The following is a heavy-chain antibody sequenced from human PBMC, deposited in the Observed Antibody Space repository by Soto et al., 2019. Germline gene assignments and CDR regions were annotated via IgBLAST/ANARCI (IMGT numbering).Heavy chain of an antibody. CDR3: AKVSGYSSGWYGYYYYYGMDV. J-gene: IGHJ6*02. Sequence: GGSLRRSCAASGFAFSSYAMSWVRQAPGKGLEWVSAISGSGGSTYYAESVKGRFTISRDNSKNTLYLQMNSLRAEDTAVYYCAKVSGYSSGWYGYYYYYGMDVWGQGTTVSVSS. CDR2: ISGSGGST. V-gene: IGHV3-23*01. D-gene: IGHD6-19*01. CDR1: GFAFSSYA.